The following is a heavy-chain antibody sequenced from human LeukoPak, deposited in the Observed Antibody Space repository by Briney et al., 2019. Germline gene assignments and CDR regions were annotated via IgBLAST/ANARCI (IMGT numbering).Heavy chain of an antibody. Sequence: GGSLRLSCTASGFTFSNYAMSWVRQAPGKGLEWISAITGGGDDTYHADSVKGRLTISRDNSKNTLYLQMNSLRVEDTAVYYCAKGSSSSRPYYFDYWGQGALVTVSS. CDR2: ITGGGDDT. D-gene: IGHD6-6*01. CDR3: AKGSSSSRPYYFDY. J-gene: IGHJ4*02. V-gene: IGHV3-23*01. CDR1: GFTFSNYA.